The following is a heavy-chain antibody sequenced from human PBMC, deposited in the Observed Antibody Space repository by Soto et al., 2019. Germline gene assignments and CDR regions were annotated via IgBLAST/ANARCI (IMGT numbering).Heavy chain of an antibody. D-gene: IGHD2-15*01. Sequence: ASVKVSCKASGYTFTSYDINWVRQATGQGLEWMGWMNPNSGNTGYAQKFQGRVTMTRNTSISTAYMELSSLRSEDTAVYYCARKGCCSGGSCSNPGFFSYWGQGTLVTVSS. V-gene: IGHV1-8*01. J-gene: IGHJ4*02. CDR3: ARKGCCSGGSCSNPGFFSY. CDR1: GYTFTSYD. CDR2: MNPNSGNT.